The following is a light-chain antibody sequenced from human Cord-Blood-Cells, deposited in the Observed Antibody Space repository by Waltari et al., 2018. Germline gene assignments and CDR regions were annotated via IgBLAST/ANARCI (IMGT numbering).Light chain of an antibody. CDR1: QSVSSY. J-gene: IGKJ5*01. CDR3: QQRSNWPPGLT. V-gene: IGKV3-11*01. Sequence: EIVLTQSPATLALSPGEIATLSCRASQSVSSYLAWYQQKPGQAPRLLIYDASNRATGIPARFSGSGSGTDFTLTISSLEPEDFAVYYCQQRSNWPPGLTFGQGTRLEIK. CDR2: DAS.